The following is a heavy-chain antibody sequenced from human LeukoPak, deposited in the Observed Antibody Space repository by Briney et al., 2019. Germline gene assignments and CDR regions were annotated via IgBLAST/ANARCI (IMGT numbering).Heavy chain of an antibody. V-gene: IGHV7-4-1*02. J-gene: IGHJ4*02. CDR2: INTNTGNP. CDR1: GYTFTSYA. CDR3: ARENTMVRGVIRLLDY. Sequence: ASVKVSCKASGYTFTSYAMNWVRQAPGQGLEWMGWINTNTGNPTYAQGFTGRFVFSLDTSVSTAYLQISSLKAEDTAVYYCARENTMVRGVIRLLDYWGQGTLVTVSS. D-gene: IGHD3-10*01.